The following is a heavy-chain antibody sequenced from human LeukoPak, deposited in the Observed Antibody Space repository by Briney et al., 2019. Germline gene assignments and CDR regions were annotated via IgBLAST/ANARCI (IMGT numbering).Heavy chain of an antibody. CDR1: GFTFDDYA. J-gene: IGHJ4*02. D-gene: IGHD5-18*01. CDR2: ISWNSGSI. Sequence: PGRSLRLSCAASGFTFDDYAMHWVRQAPGKGLEWVSGISWNSGSIGYADSVKGRFTISRDNAKNSLYLQMNSLRAEDTALYYCAKDSAPRGRKTRGYSYGLFDYWGQGTLVTVSS. V-gene: IGHV3-9*01. CDR3: AKDSAPRGRKTRGYSYGLFDY.